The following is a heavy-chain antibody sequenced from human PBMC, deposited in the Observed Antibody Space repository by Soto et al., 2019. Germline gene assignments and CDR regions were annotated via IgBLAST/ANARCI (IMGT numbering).Heavy chain of an antibody. V-gene: IGHV3-23*01. J-gene: IGHJ4*02. CDR3: ANDWVYCSGGSCPRPFDY. D-gene: IGHD2-15*01. Sequence: EVQLLESGGGLVQPGGSLILSCATSGFTFSSYAMTWVRQATGKGLEWVSTISGSGATTHYADSVKGRFTISRDNSKNTLCLQMNSLRAEDTAVYYCANDWVYCSGGSCPRPFDYWGQGTLVTVSS. CDR2: ISGSGATT. CDR1: GFTFSSYA.